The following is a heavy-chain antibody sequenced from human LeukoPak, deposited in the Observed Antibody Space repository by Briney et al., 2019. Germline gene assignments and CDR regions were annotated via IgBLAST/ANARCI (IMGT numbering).Heavy chain of an antibody. Sequence: SETLSLTCIVSGGSISSSGYYWAWIRQPPGKGLEWIGSLSFSGNTYNNPSLKSRVSISVDTSKNQFSLKLSSVTAADTAVYYCARRARSNWFDPWGQGTLVTVSS. V-gene: IGHV4-39*07. CDR2: LSFSGNT. CDR1: GGSISSSGYY. CDR3: ARRARSNWFDP. J-gene: IGHJ5*02.